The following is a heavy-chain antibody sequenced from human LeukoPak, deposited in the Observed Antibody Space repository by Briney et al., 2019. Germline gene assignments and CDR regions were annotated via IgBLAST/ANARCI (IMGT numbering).Heavy chain of an antibody. J-gene: IGHJ5*02. Sequence: GGSLRLSCAASGLAFSSYAMSWVRQAPGKGLEWVSTISVASNTFYADSVKGRFTISRDNSRNTVYLQMTSPRADDTAVYYCVRESPVAAVGRSWFDPWGQGTLVTVSS. D-gene: IGHD6-13*01. CDR2: ISVASNT. V-gene: IGHV3-23*01. CDR1: GLAFSSYA. CDR3: VRESPVAAVGRSWFDP.